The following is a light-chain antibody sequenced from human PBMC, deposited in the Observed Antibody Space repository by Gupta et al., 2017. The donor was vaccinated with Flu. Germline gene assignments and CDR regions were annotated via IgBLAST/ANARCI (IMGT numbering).Light chain of an antibody. CDR1: STTNGSHT. CDR2: YNV. V-gene: IGLV1-44*01. Sequence: SVLPPPPSVSWTPGQEVAIPCSARSTTNGSHTVNWYHHLPGTAPKLLIYYNVQRPSGVPARFSGSKSATSASLAIRGLQSEDEADYFCAAWDDNINGWVFGGGTKVTVL. J-gene: IGLJ3*02. CDR3: AAWDDNINGWV.